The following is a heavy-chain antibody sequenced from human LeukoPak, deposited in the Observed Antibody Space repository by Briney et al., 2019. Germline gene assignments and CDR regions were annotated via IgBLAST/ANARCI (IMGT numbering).Heavy chain of an antibody. CDR1: GFTFSSYS. Sequence: GGSLRLSCAASGFTFSSYSMNWVRQAPGKGLEWISYISGSGSVSYYEDSVKGRFTISRDNAKNSLFLQTNSLRAEDTAVYFCARHRPRWSLDVWGQGTTVTVSS. CDR3: ARHRPRWSLDV. V-gene: IGHV3-21*05. CDR2: ISGSGSVS. D-gene: IGHD3-3*01. J-gene: IGHJ6*02.